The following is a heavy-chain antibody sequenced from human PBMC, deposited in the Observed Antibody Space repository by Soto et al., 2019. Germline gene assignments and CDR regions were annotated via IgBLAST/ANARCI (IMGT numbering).Heavy chain of an antibody. CDR1: GGSVSSGSYY. V-gene: IGHV4-61*01. Sequence: SETLSLTCTVSGGSVSSGSYYWSWIRQPPGKGLEWIGYIYYSGSTNYNPSLKSRVTISVDTSKNQFSLKLSSVTAADTAVYYCARAGSDWLFYGMDVWGQGTTVTVSS. CDR3: ARAGSDWLFYGMDV. D-gene: IGHD3-9*01. CDR2: IYYSGST. J-gene: IGHJ6*02.